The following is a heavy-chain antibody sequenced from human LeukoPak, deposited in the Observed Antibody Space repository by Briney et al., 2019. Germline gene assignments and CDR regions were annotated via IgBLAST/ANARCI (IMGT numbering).Heavy chain of an antibody. V-gene: IGHV3-7*01. J-gene: IGHJ4*02. CDR2: VNEDESKK. D-gene: IGHD6-19*01. CDR1: XFSFXTXW. Sequence: LXXAXXXFSFXTXWMSWVRQAPGKGLEWVACVNEDESKKYYVDSVKGRFTISRDNAKNSLYLQMNSLRAEDTAIYYCARDGGSGWYSDYWGQGTLVTVSS. CDR3: ARDGGSGWYSDY.